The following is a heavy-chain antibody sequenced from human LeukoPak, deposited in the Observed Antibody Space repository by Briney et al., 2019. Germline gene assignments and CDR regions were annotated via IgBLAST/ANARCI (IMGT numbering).Heavy chain of an antibody. D-gene: IGHD6-6*01. CDR1: GGSISSYY. V-gene: IGHV4-4*09. Sequence: SETLSLTCTVSGGSISSYYWSWIRQPPGKGLEWIGHIYTSGSTNYNPSLKSRVTISVDTSKNQFSLKVSSVTAADTAVYYCARAYSSSSHFDYWGQGTLVTVSS. J-gene: IGHJ4*02. CDR3: ARAYSSSSHFDY. CDR2: IYTSGST.